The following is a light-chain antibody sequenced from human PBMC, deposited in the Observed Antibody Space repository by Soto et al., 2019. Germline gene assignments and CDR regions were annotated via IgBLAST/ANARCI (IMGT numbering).Light chain of an antibody. Sequence: QSALTQPPSVSGAPGQRVTISCTGSSSNIGATYDVQWYQQLPGTAPKLLIYGNSNRPSGVPDRFSGSKSGTSASLAITGLQADDEADYYCQSYDSSLSAHYVFGTGTK. CDR2: GNS. J-gene: IGLJ1*01. CDR1: SSNIGATYD. V-gene: IGLV1-40*01. CDR3: QSYDSSLSAHYV.